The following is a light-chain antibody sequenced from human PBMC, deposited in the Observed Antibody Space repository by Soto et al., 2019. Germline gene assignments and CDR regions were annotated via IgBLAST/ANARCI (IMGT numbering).Light chain of an antibody. CDR3: QQYDSLPFT. Sequence: DTQMTQSPSALSASIGDRVTITCQASQDISNCLNGYQQKPGKAPQLLIYDASKLETGVPLRFSGSGSGTDFSLTISSLQTEDIATFYCQQYDSLPFTFGQGTNLEIK. CDR2: DAS. J-gene: IGKJ2*01. CDR1: QDISNC. V-gene: IGKV1-33*01.